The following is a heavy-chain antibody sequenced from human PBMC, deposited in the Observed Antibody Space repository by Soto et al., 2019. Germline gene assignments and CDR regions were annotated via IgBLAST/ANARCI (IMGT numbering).Heavy chain of an antibody. CDR3: TTDGAYCGGDCYHDAFDI. CDR2: IKSKTDGGTT. Sequence: GGSLRLSCAASGFTFSNAWMNWVRQAPGKGLEWVGRIKSKTDGGTTDYAAPVKGRFTISRDDSKNTLYLQMNSLKTEDTAVYYCTTDGAYCGGDCYHDAFDIWGQGTMVTVSS. CDR1: GFTFSNAW. D-gene: IGHD2-21*02. J-gene: IGHJ3*02. V-gene: IGHV3-15*07.